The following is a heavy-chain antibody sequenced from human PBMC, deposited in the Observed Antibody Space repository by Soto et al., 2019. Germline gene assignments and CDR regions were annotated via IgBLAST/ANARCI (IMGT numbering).Heavy chain of an antibody. V-gene: IGHV3-23*01. Sequence: EVQLLESGGGLVQPGGSLRLSCAASGFTFSSYAMSWVRQAPGKGLEWVSTISASGGSTYYADSVKGRFTISRDNSKNTLYLQMNSLRAEDTAVCYCAKERWEGYCMDVWGQGTTVTVSS. D-gene: IGHD1-26*01. J-gene: IGHJ6*02. CDR3: AKERWEGYCMDV. CDR2: ISASGGST. CDR1: GFTFSSYA.